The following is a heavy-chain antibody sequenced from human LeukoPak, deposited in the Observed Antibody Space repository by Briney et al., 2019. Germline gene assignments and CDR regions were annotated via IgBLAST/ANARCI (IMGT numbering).Heavy chain of an antibody. V-gene: IGHV1-69*13. D-gene: IGHD6-19*01. Sequence: SVKVSCKASGGTFSSYAISWVRQAPGQGLEWMGGIIPIFDTANYAQKFQGRVTITADESTSTAYMELSSLRSEDTAVYYCARYYSGWYYFDYWGQGTLVTVSS. CDR2: IIPIFDTA. CDR1: GGTFSSYA. CDR3: ARYYSGWYYFDY. J-gene: IGHJ4*02.